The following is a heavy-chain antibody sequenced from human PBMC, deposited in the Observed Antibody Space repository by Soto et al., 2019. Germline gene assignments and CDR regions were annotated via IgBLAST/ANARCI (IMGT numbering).Heavy chain of an antibody. CDR3: ARQELSSDYDSSGYHLYYFDY. CDR1: GGSISSSSYY. V-gene: IGHV4-39*01. J-gene: IGHJ4*02. CDR2: IYYSGST. Sequence: SETLSLTCTVSGGSISSSSYYWGWIRQPPGKGLEWFGSIYYSGSTYYNPSLKSRVTISVDTSKNQFSLKLSSVTAADTAVYYCARQELSSDYDSSGYHLYYFDYWGQGTLVTVSS. D-gene: IGHD3-22*01.